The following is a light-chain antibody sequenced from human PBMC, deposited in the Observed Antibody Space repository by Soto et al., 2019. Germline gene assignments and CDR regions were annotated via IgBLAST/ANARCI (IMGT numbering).Light chain of an antibody. Sequence: QSALTQPPSASGSPGQSVTISCTGTSSDVGGYKFVSWYQQHPGKAPKLMIYELNKRPSGVPDRFSGSKSGNTASLTVSGLQAEDEADYYCSSYAGSNIVIFGGGTKLTVL. CDR3: SSYAGSNIVI. CDR2: ELN. V-gene: IGLV2-8*01. J-gene: IGLJ2*01. CDR1: SSDVGGYKF.